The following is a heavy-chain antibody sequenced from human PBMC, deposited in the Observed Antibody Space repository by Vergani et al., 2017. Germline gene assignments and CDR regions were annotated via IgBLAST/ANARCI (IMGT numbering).Heavy chain of an antibody. J-gene: IGHJ6*03. D-gene: IGHD3-16*02. V-gene: IGHV4-30-2*01. CDR2: IFPSGNS. CDR1: GDSITNGGFS. Sequence: QLQLQESGSGLVKPSQTLSLTCAVSGDSITNGGFSWNWIRQPPGKGPEWIGYIFPSGNSDYNPSLKNRVSIALDKSKNQFSLWVNSVTATDTAVYFCARSSLRALVGYYYYMDVWGKGKSVVVSS. CDR3: ARSSLRALVGYYYYMDV.